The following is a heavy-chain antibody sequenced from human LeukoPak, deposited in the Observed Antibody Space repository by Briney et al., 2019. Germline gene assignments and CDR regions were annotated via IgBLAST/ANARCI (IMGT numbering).Heavy chain of an antibody. CDR1: GGSISGSF. CDR3: ARGHILTGYPRGVFDY. V-gene: IGHV4-59*01. Sequence: SETLSLTCTVSGGSISGSFWHWIRQPPGKGLEWMGYVFDSGTTAYNPSLKRRVTMSLDTSKSQFSLNLSSVTAADTAVYYCARGHILTGYPRGVFDYWGQGTLVTVSS. CDR2: VFDSGTT. D-gene: IGHD3-9*01. J-gene: IGHJ4*02.